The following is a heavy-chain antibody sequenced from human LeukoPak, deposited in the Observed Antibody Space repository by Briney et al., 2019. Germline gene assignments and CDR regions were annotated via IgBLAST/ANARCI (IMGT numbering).Heavy chain of an antibody. D-gene: IGHD6-13*01. V-gene: IGHV3-21*01. Sequence: GGSLRLSCVASGFTFNRYTINWVRQAPGKGLEWVSSITSNSRYIFYADSVKGRFTISRDNSKNTLYLQMNSLRAEDTAVYYRAKPGIAAAGTAYWGQGTLVTVSS. J-gene: IGHJ4*02. CDR2: ITSNSRYI. CDR3: AKPGIAAAGTAY. CDR1: GFTFNRYT.